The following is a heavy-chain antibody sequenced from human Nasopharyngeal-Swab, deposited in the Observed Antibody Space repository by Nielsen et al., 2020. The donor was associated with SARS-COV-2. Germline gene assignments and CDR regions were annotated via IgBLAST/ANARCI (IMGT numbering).Heavy chain of an antibody. Sequence: PGKGLEWIGSIYYSGSTYYNASLKSRVTISVDTSKNQFSLKLSSGTAADTAVYYCARLSGLFDYWSQGTLVTVSS. CDR3: ARLSGLFDY. J-gene: IGHJ4*02. D-gene: IGHD6-19*01. CDR2: IYYSGST. V-gene: IGHV4-39*01.